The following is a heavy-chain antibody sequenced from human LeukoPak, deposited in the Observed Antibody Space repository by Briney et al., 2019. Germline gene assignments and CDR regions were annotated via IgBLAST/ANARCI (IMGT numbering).Heavy chain of an antibody. CDR2: TYYRSKWYN. Sequence: SQTLSLTCAISGASVSSNSAAWNWIRQPPSRGLEWLGRTYYRSKWYNDYAVSVKSRITINPDTSKNQFSLQLNSVTPEDTAVYYCAREPGSYEFSVPLYDYWGQGTLVTVSS. D-gene: IGHD1-26*01. CDR3: AREPGSYEFSVPLYDY. CDR1: GASVSSNSAA. V-gene: IGHV6-1*01. J-gene: IGHJ4*02.